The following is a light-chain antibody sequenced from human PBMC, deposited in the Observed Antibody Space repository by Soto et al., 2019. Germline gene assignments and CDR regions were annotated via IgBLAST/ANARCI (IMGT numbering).Light chain of an antibody. J-gene: IGKJ3*01. CDR2: GAS. CDR1: QSVSSSY. CDR3: QQYGSSPFT. V-gene: IGKV3-20*01. Sequence: EIVLTQSPGTLSLSPGERATLSCRASQSVSSSYLAWYQQKPGQAPRLLIYGASSRATDIPDRFSGSGSGTDFTLTISRLETEDFAVYYCQQYGSSPFTFGPGTKVDIK.